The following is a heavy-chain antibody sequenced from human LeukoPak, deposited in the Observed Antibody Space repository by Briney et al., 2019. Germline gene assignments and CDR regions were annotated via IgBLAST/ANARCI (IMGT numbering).Heavy chain of an antibody. V-gene: IGHV4-30-2*01. J-gene: IGHJ5*02. CDR3: ARDRTGCSGGSCYSDNWFDP. CDR2: IYHSGST. D-gene: IGHD2-15*01. CDR1: GGSISSGGYS. Sequence: PSETLSLTCAVSGGSISSGGYSWSWIRQPPGKGLEWIGYIYHSGSTYYNPSLKSRVTISVDRYKNQFSLKLSSVTAADTAVYYCARDRTGCSGGSCYSDNWFDPWGQGTLVTVSS.